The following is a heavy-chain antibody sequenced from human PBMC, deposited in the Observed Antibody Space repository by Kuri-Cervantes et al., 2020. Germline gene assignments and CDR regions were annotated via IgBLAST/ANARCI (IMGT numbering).Heavy chain of an antibody. CDR1: GGSFSGYY. Sequence: SETLSLTCAVYGGSFSGYYWSWIRQPPGKGLEWIGHIYYSGNTNYNPSLKSRVTISIDTSRNQFSLKVRSVTAADTAMYYCARVDYYYMDVWGKGTTVTVSS. J-gene: IGHJ6*03. CDR2: IYYSGNT. V-gene: IGHV4-59*01. CDR3: ARVDYYYMDV.